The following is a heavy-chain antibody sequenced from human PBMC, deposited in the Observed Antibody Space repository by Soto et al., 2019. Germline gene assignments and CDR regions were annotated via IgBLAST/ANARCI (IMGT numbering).Heavy chain of an antibody. CDR2: IYYSGST. D-gene: IGHD4-4*01. Sequence: SATLSLTCTISGGSVSGGIYYLCWIRQPPGKGLDWIGYIYYSGSTNDNPSLKSRVTISVDTSKNQFSLKLSSVTAADTAVYYCARAEPVTTYNLVYYYYGMDGWGQGTTVTVSS. V-gene: IGHV4-61*01. CDR1: GGSVSGGIYY. J-gene: IGHJ6*02. CDR3: ARAEPVTTYNLVYYYYGMDG.